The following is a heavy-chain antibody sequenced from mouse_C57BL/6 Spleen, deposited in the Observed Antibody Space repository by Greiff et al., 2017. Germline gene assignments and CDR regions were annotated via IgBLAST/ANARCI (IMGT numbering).Heavy chain of an antibody. CDR3: ARRTYCNYDAVAY. Sequence: VQLQQSGAELMKPGASVKLSCTATGYTFTGYWIEWVKQRPGHGLEWIGEILPGGGSTNYHAKFKGKATITADTSSNTAYMQLSSLTTEDPAIYYCARRTYCNYDAVAYWGQGTLVTVSA. V-gene: IGHV1-9*01. J-gene: IGHJ3*01. D-gene: IGHD2-4*01. CDR1: GYTFTGYW. CDR2: ILPGGGST.